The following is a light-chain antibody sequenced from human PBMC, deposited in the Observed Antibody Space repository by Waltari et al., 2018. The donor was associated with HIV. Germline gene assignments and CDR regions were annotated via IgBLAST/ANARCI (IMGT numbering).Light chain of an antibody. CDR3: LQTFTAPLT. J-gene: IGKJ3*01. Sequence: DTQMNQSPSSLSASVGDTITITCRASQIIFKFLSWYQQKSGKAPNLLIYDASRLPSGVPSRFSGSGSGTEFTLTITSLQPEDFATYYCLQTFTAPLTFGPGTKLDVK. CDR2: DAS. V-gene: IGKV1-39*01. CDR1: QIIFKF.